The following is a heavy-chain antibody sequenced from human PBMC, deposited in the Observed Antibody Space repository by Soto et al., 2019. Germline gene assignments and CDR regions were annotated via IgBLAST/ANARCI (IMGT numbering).Heavy chain of an antibody. D-gene: IGHD6-13*01. Sequence: GGSLRLSCAASGFTFSGYNMNWVRQAPGKGLEWVSYISSSSSTIYYADSVKGRFTISRDNAKNSLYLQMNSLRAEDTAVYYSARGYSSSWNDYYYYGMDVWGQGTTVTVSS. CDR3: ARGYSSSWNDYYYYGMDV. CDR2: ISSSSSTI. V-gene: IGHV3-48*01. J-gene: IGHJ6*02. CDR1: GFTFSGYN.